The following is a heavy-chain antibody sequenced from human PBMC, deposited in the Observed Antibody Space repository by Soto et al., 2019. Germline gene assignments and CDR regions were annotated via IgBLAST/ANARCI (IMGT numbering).Heavy chain of an antibody. J-gene: IGHJ4*02. Sequence: HVQLQESGPGLVKPSETLSLTCTVSGASMSSGGYFWSWIRQFPGKGLEWIGYIYSGGNTSYNPSLKSRVXXXIXXSNSQSSLRLTSVTAADTAVYYCVREGQQLMAVDYWGQGTLVTVSS. V-gene: IGHV4-31*03. CDR1: GASMSSGGYF. D-gene: IGHD6-13*01. CDR3: VREGQQLMAVDY. CDR2: IYSGGNT.